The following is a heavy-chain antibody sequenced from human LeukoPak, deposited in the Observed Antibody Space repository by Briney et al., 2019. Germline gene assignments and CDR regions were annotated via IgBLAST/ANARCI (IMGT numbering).Heavy chain of an antibody. J-gene: IGHJ3*02. CDR2: INHSGST. CDR3: ARAQLERRFSAFDI. D-gene: IGHD1-1*01. V-gene: IGHV4-34*01. CDR1: GGSFSGYY. Sequence: SETLSLTCAVYGGSFSGYYWSWIRQPPGKGLEWIGEINHSGSTNYDPSLKSRVTISVDTSKNQFSLKLSSVTAADTAVYYCARAQLERRFSAFDIWGQGTMVTVSS.